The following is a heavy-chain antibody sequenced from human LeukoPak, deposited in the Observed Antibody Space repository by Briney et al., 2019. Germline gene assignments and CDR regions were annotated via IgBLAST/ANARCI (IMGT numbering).Heavy chain of an antibody. CDR1: GGSFSGYY. V-gene: IGHV4-34*01. CDR3: ARSRGYSYGYPYNWFDP. D-gene: IGHD5-18*01. CDR2: INHSGST. J-gene: IGHJ5*02. Sequence: PSETLSLTCAVYGGSFSGYYWSWIRQPPGKGPEWIGEINHSGSTNYNPSLKSRVTITVDTSKNQFSLKLSSVTAADTAVYYCARSRGYSYGYPYNWFDPWGQGTLVTVSS.